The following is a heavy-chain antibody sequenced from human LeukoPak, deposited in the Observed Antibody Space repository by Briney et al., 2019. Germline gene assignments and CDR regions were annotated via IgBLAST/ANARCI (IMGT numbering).Heavy chain of an antibody. V-gene: IGHV4-59*12. Sequence: SETLSLTCTVSGGSISSYYWSWIRQPPGQGLEWIGYIHNTGGTNYNPSLESRVTLSVDTSKDQFSLRLNSVSAADTAVYYCARSYQYAAYSGYFQLWGQGTLVTVSS. D-gene: IGHD2-15*01. J-gene: IGHJ1*01. CDR2: IHNTGGT. CDR3: ARSYQYAAYSGYFQL. CDR1: GGSISSYY.